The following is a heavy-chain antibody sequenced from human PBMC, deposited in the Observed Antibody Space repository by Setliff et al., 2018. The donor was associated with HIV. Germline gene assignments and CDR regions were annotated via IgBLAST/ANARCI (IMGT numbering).Heavy chain of an antibody. CDR1: GYTFTGYY. Sequence: ASVKVSCKASGYTFTGYYMHWVRQAPGQGLEWMRWINPNSGGTNYAQKFQGRVTMTRDTSTSTAYMELSRLRSDDTAVYYCARGADYYDSSGYRGGGLYYMDVWGKGTTVTVSS. J-gene: IGHJ6*03. CDR3: ARGADYYDSSGYRGGGLYYMDV. D-gene: IGHD3-22*01. V-gene: IGHV1-2*02. CDR2: INPNSGGT.